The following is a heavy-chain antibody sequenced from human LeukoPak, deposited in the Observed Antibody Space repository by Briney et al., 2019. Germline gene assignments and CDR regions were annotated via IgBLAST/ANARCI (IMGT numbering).Heavy chain of an antibody. Sequence: PGRSLRLSCEASGLTVNNYAMHWVRQSSGKGLEWVAFIQYDGSNKYYADSVKGRFTISRDNSKNTLYLQMNSLRVEDTAVYYCAKEDGYCSGGRCYDYYYMDVWGKGTTVTVSS. CDR2: IQYDGSNK. CDR1: GLTVNNYA. V-gene: IGHV3-30*04. J-gene: IGHJ6*03. D-gene: IGHD2-15*01. CDR3: AKEDGYCSGGRCYDYYYMDV.